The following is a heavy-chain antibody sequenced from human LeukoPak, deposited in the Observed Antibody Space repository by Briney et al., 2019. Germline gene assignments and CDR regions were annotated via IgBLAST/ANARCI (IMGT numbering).Heavy chain of an antibody. CDR3: ATRGGYEVDY. Sequence: GESLKISCNASGYSFTNYWIGWVRQMPGKGLEWMGVVYPGASDTRYSPSFQGQVTISADRSINTAYLQWSSLKSSDTAMYYCATRGGYEVDYWGQGTLVTVSS. D-gene: IGHD5-12*01. V-gene: IGHV5-51*01. J-gene: IGHJ4*02. CDR1: GYSFTNYW. CDR2: VYPGASDT.